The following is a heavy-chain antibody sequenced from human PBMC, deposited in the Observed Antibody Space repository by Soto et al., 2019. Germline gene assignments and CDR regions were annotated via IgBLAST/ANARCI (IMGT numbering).Heavy chain of an antibody. CDR1: GGSITSGGHS. CDR2: NTHSGRT. V-gene: IGHV4-30-2*01. CDR3: ARDQGYFEPTGYTTPVGAFDR. J-gene: IGHJ3*01. Sequence: TLSLTRVVSGGSITSGGHSWHWVRQPPGKGLEWIRSNTHSGRTKYNPSLKSRVTISVDNSKNQFSLILSSVSAADTAVYYCARDQGYFEPTGYTTPVGAFDRWGEGTMVTVAS. D-gene: IGHD3-9*01.